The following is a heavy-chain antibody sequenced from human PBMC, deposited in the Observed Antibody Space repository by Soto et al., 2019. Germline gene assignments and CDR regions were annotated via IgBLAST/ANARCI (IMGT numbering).Heavy chain of an antibody. Sequence: QVHLEQSGAEVKKPGSSVKVSCKASGGTFRTAAVSWVRQAPGQGLEWLGGIMPVFRTPDYAQKFQGRVTITADESTSTAYKELSGLRSDDTAMYYCARDNDRPQLGGNYYYILDVWGQGTTITVSS. CDR2: IMPVFRTP. CDR1: GGTFRTAA. V-gene: IGHV1-69*12. J-gene: IGHJ6*02. CDR3: ARDNDRPQLGGNYYYILDV. D-gene: IGHD2-8*01.